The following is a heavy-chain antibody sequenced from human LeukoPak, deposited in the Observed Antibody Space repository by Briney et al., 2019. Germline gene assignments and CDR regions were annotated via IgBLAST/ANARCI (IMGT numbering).Heavy chain of an antibody. CDR3: ATGVDYYYYMYV. J-gene: IGHJ6*03. V-gene: IGHV1-24*01. CDR1: GYTLTELS. CDR2: FDPEDGET. Sequence: ASVKVSCKVSGYTLTELSMHWVRQAPGKGLEWMGGFDPEDGETIYAQKFQGRVTMTEDTSTDTAYMELSSLRSEDTAVYYCATGVDYYYYMYVWGKGTTVTVSS.